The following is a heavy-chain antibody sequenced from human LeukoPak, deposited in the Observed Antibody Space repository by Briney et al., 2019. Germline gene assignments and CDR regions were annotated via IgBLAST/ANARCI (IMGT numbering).Heavy chain of an antibody. Sequence: SGTLSLTCAVSGGSISSSNWWSWVRQPPGKGLEWIGEIYHSGSTNYNPSLKGRVTISVDKSKNQSSLKLSSVTAADTAVYYCATSGSLYYDYVWGSYRPFDYRGQGTLVTVSS. CDR1: GGSISSSNW. V-gene: IGHV4-4*02. D-gene: IGHD3-16*02. J-gene: IGHJ4*02. CDR2: IYHSGST. CDR3: ATSGSLYYDYVWGSYRPFDY.